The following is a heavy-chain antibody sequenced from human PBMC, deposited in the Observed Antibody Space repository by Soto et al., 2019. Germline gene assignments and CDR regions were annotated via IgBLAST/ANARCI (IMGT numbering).Heavy chain of an antibody. V-gene: IGHV2-5*02. J-gene: IGHJ6*02. Sequence: QINLKESGPPLVNPTQTLTLTCIFSGFSLSTSEVGVAWIRQSPGKALEWLALMYWDGDKRYSPFLKSRLTITKDTSKSQVVLTMTNMDPVDTGTYYCAHKGGRGAGMDVWGQGTTVTVSS. D-gene: IGHD2-15*01. CDR1: GFSLSTSEVG. CDR2: MYWDGDK. CDR3: AHKGGRGAGMDV.